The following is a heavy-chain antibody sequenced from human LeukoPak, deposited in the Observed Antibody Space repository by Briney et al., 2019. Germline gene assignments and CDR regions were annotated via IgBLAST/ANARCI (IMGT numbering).Heavy chain of an antibody. Sequence: SETLSLTCTVSGGSISSYHWSWIRQPPGKGLEWIGHIYYSGSTNYNPSLKSRVTISVDTSKNQFSLKLSSVTAADTAVYYCARRMKGSGSYYYFDYWGQGTLVTVSS. V-gene: IGHV4-59*08. D-gene: IGHD1-26*01. CDR3: ARRMKGSGSYYYFDY. CDR2: IYYSGST. CDR1: GGSISSYH. J-gene: IGHJ4*02.